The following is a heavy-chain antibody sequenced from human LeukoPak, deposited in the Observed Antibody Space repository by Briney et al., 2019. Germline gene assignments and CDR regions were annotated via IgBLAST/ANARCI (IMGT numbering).Heavy chain of an antibody. V-gene: IGHV4-4*09. CDR1: RGSISGSIRSCY. Sequence: PSETLSLTCTVSRGSISGSIRSCYWSWLRQPPGKGPEWIGYISSSGSVNDNPSLRSRVTISVDTSKNQFFLNLSSVSAADTAVYYCARIPLGYSGAYYFDYWGQGTLVTVSP. CDR3: ARIPLGYSGAYYFDY. CDR2: ISSSGSV. D-gene: IGHD5-12*01. J-gene: IGHJ4*02.